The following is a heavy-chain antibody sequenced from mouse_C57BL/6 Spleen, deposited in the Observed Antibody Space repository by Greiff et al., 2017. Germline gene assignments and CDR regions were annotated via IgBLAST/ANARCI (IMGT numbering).Heavy chain of an antibody. CDR1: GYTFTDYN. V-gene: IGHV1-18*01. Sequence: VQLKQSGPELVKPGASVKIPCKASGYTFTDYNMDWVKQSHGKSLEWIGDINPNNGGTIYNQKFKGKATLTVDKSSSTAYMELRSLTSEDTAVYYCARSRGYYRDYYAMDYWGQGTSVTVSS. CDR2: INPNNGGT. CDR3: ARSRGYYRDYYAMDY. D-gene: IGHD2-3*01. J-gene: IGHJ4*01.